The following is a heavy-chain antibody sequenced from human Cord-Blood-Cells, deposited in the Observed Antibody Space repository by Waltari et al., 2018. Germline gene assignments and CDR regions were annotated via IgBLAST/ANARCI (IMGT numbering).Heavy chain of an antibody. CDR1: GYTFTSYG. D-gene: IGHD1-26*01. Sequence: VQLVQSGAEVKKPGAPVKVSCKASGYTFTSYGISWVAPAPGQGPEWMGWISAYNGNTNYAQKLQGRVTRTTDTSTSTAYMELRSLRSDDTAVYYCARATPWELDAFDIWGQGTMVTVSS. J-gene: IGHJ3*02. CDR3: ARATPWELDAFDI. CDR2: ISAYNGNT. V-gene: IGHV1-18*04.